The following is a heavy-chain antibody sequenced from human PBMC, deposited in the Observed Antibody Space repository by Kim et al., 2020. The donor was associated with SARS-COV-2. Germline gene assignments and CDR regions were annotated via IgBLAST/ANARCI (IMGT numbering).Heavy chain of an antibody. J-gene: IGHJ6*02. V-gene: IGHV1-46*01. Sequence: ASVKVSCKASGYTFTSYYMHWVRQAPGQGLEWMGIINPSGGSTSYAQKFQGRVTMTRDTSTSTVYMELSSLRSEDTAVYYCARDLENYYDSSGYFPILRNYYGMDVWGQGTTVTVSS. D-gene: IGHD3-22*01. CDR3: ARDLENYYDSSGYFPILRNYYGMDV. CDR1: GYTFTSYY. CDR2: INPSGGST.